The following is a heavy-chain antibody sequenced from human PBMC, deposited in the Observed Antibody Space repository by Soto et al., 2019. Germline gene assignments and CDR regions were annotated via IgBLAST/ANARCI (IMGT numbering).Heavy chain of an antibody. CDR2: INPNSGGT. Sequence: VASVKVSCKASGYTFTGYYMHWVRQAPGQGLEWMGWINPNSGGTNYAQKFQGWVTMTRDTSISTAYMELSRLRSDDTAVYYCARAGDYDFWSGYPYYYYYYGMDVWGQGTTVTVSS. V-gene: IGHV1-2*04. CDR3: ARAGDYDFWSGYPYYYYYYGMDV. D-gene: IGHD3-3*01. J-gene: IGHJ6*02. CDR1: GYTFTGYY.